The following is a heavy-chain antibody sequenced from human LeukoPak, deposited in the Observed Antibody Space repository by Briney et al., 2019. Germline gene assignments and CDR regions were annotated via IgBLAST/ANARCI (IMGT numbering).Heavy chain of an antibody. CDR2: INPNSGGT. CDR3: ARGPRYYDSSGSSRVAFDI. D-gene: IGHD3-22*01. Sequence: GASVKVSCKASGYTFTGYYMHWVRQAPGQGLEWMGWINPNSGGTNYAQKFQGRVTMTRDTSISSAYMELSRLRSDDTAVYYCARGPRYYDSSGSSRVAFDIWGQGTMVTVSS. CDR1: GYTFTGYY. V-gene: IGHV1-2*02. J-gene: IGHJ3*02.